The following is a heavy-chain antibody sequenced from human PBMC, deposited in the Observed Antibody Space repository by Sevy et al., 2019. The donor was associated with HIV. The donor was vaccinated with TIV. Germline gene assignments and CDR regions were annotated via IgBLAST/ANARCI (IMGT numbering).Heavy chain of an antibody. V-gene: IGHV1-18*01. CDR2: SSPFTGSP. CDR3: GKFTLWVYDPTNRKCGMDV. D-gene: IGHD5-12*01. Sequence: ASVKVSCKASGYNFINYGISWVRQAPGQGLEWVGGSSPFTGSPNYPQKVQDRVTVTTVTDTNTAYMELRNLRSDDTAVYYSGKFTLWVYDPTNRKCGMDVWGQRTTVTVSS. J-gene: IGHJ6*02. CDR1: GYNFINYG.